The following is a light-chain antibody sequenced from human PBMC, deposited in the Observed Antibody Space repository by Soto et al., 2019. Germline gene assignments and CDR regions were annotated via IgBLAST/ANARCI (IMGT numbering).Light chain of an antibody. CDR2: AAT. Sequence: DIQMTQSPSSLSASVGDRVTITCRASQSSSSFLNWYQQKPGEAPKLLIYAATSLHSGVPSRFSGSGSATDFTLTISSLQPEDFATYYCQQTYTTPRTFGQGTPV. V-gene: IGKV1-39*01. CDR3: QQTYTTPRT. CDR1: QSSSSF. J-gene: IGKJ1*01.